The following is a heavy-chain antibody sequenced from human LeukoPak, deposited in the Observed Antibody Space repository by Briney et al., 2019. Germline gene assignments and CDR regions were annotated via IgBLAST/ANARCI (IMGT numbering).Heavy chain of an antibody. D-gene: IGHD3-3*01. Sequence: SETLSLTCTVSGGSISSSSYYWGWIRQPPGKGLEWIGSIYYSGSTYSNPSLKSRVTISVDTSKNQYSLKQSSVSAADTALCCSARDFGAAGERGAFPICGQGTTVTASS. J-gene: IGHJ3*02. CDR3: ARDFGAAGERGAFPI. CDR1: GGSISSSSYY. CDR2: IYYSGST. V-gene: IGHV4-39*02.